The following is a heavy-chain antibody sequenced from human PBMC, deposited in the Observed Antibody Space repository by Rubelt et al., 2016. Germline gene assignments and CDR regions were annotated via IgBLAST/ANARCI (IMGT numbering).Heavy chain of an antibody. V-gene: IGHV3-15*01. CDR3: SAGVGISDNDY. CDR2: IKSKNDGGTT. CDR1: GFSLGEHY. D-gene: IGHD6-13*01. J-gene: IGHJ4*02. Sequence: EVQLVESGGGLVQPGGSLRLSCAASGFSLGEHYMDWVRQAPGKGLEWVGRIKSKNDGGTTDYAAPVKGRFSISRDDSKSTLYLQMNSLKTEDTAVYYCSAGVGISDNDYWGQGTLVTVSS.